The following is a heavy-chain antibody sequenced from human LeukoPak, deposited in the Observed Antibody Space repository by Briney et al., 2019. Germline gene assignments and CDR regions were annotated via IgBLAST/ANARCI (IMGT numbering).Heavy chain of an antibody. CDR2: IYSGGST. Sequence: PGGSLRLSCAASGFTVTGNYMSWVRQAPGKGLEWVSVIYSGGSTYYADSVKGRFTISRDNSKNTLYLQMNSLRAEDTAVYHCARSYYGPPYYYLDYWGQGTLVTVSS. CDR3: ARSYYGPPYYYLDY. CDR1: GFTVTGNY. J-gene: IGHJ4*02. D-gene: IGHD3-10*01. V-gene: IGHV3-53*01.